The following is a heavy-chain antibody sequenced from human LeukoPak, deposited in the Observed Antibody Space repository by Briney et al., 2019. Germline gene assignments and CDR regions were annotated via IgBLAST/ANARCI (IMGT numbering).Heavy chain of an antibody. CDR3: ARDSYGWAFFDY. V-gene: IGHV3-21*01. CDR1: GFTFSSYS. J-gene: IGHJ4*02. CDR2: ISSSSSYI. D-gene: IGHD3-16*01. Sequence: GGSLRLSCAASGFTFSSYSMNWVRQAPGKGLEWVSSISSSSSYIYYADSVKGRFTISRDNAKNSLYLQMNSLRAEDTAVYYCARDSYGWAFFDYWGQGTLVTVSS.